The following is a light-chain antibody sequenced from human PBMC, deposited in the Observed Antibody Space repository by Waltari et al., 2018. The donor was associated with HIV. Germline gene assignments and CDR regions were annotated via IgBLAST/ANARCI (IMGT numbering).Light chain of an antibody. V-gene: IGLV2-14*01. J-gene: IGLJ1*01. CDR3: SSYTSSSTYV. CDR1: SSDVGGYNY. CDR2: EVS. Sequence: GSPGQSITISCTGTSSDVGGYNYVSWYQQHPGKAPKLMIYEVSNRPSGVSNRFSGSKSGNTASLTISGLQAEDEADYYCSSYTSSSTYVFGTGTKVTVL.